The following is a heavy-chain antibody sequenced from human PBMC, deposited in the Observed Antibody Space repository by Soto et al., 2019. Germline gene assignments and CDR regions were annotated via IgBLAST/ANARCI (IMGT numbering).Heavy chain of an antibody. J-gene: IGHJ4*02. CDR3: AKVTDDQ. V-gene: IGHV3-23*01. CDR1: GVIFSTYT. Sequence: EVRLSESGGGLLQPGGSLRLSCAASGVIFSTYTLSWVRQAPGRGLEWVSTMTGGGTTYYAGSVKGRFTISRDNSKNTIYLQINSLRAEDTAIYYCAKVTDDQWGQGTLVTVSS. CDR2: MTGGGTT.